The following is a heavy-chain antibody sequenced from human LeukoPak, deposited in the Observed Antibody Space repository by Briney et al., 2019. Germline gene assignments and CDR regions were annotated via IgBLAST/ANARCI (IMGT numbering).Heavy chain of an antibody. J-gene: IGHJ4*02. Sequence: PSETLSLTCSVSGDSTSDFYWNWIRQSPGKGLEWIGNIHDSDISNYNPSLKSRVTISVDTSKNQFSLKLSSVTAADTAVYYCARGYYGDKLPYFDYWGQGTLVTVSS. V-gene: IGHV4-59*12. CDR2: IHDSDIS. CDR3: ARGYYGDKLPYFDY. D-gene: IGHD4-17*01. CDR1: GDSTSDFY.